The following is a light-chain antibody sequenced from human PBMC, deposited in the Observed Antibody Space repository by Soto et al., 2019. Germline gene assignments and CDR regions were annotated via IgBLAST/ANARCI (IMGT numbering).Light chain of an antibody. CDR2: DAS. CDR3: QQYGSSPRA. CDR1: QSVSSN. V-gene: IGKV3-20*01. Sequence: EKVMTQSAPTLSDSPGERATLSCRASQSVSSNLAWYQQKSGQAPRLLIYDASKRATGIPARFSGSGSGTDFTLTISRLEPEDFAVYYCQQYGSSPRAFGQGTKVDIK. J-gene: IGKJ1*01.